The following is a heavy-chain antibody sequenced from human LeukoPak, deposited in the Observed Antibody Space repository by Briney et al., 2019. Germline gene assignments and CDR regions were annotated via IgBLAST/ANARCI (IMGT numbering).Heavy chain of an antibody. CDR2: INHSGST. CDR3: ARHMLGAYNWFDP. Sequence: PSETLSLTCAVYGGSFSGYYWSWIRQPPGKGLEWIGEINHSGSTNYNPSLKSRVTISVDTSKNQFSLKVSSVTAADTAVYYCARHMLGAYNWFDPWGQGTLVTVSS. V-gene: IGHV4-34*01. D-gene: IGHD3-10*02. J-gene: IGHJ5*02. CDR1: GGSFSGYY.